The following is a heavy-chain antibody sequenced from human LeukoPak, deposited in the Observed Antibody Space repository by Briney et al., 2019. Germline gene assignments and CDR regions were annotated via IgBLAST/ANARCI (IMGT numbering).Heavy chain of an antibody. V-gene: IGHV3-74*01. CDR1: RFTFSSYW. Sequence: GGSLRLSCVVSRFTFSSYWMHWVRQAPGKGLVWVSRINTDGSSTNYADSVKGRFTISRDNAKNTLYLQMNSLRAEDTAVYYCARDGVEPGGYYYYYYYMDVWGKGTTVTVSS. CDR3: ARDGVEPGGYYYYYYYMDV. D-gene: IGHD3-16*01. CDR2: INTDGSST. J-gene: IGHJ6*03.